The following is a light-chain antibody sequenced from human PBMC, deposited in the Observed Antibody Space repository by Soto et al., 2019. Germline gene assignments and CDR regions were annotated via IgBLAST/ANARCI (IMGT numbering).Light chain of an antibody. Sequence: EIVLTQSPATLYLSPGERATLSCRASQSVSSYLLWYQQKPGQAPRLLIYDASNRATGIPARFSGSGSETDFTLTISSLEPEDFAVYYCQHRMNWPLTFGQGTRLEI. CDR1: QSVSSY. CDR3: QHRMNWPLT. V-gene: IGKV3-11*01. J-gene: IGKJ5*01. CDR2: DAS.